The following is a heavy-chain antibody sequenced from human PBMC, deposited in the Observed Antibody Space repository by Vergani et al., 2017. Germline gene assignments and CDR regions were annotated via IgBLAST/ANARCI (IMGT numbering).Heavy chain of an antibody. D-gene: IGHD3-10*01. CDR3: TWLYGPTGHWYFDF. V-gene: IGHV2-70*04. CDR2: IDWDDEK. CDR1: GIPLSTSGMR. Sequence: QVTLKESGPALVKLTQTLTLTCTVSGIPLSTSGMRVSWIRQPPGKAPEWLARIDWDDEKFYSPSLKTRLTISKDTSKNQVVLTMTKMDPVDTAMYYCTWLYGPTGHWYFDFWGRGTLVAVSS. J-gene: IGHJ2*01.